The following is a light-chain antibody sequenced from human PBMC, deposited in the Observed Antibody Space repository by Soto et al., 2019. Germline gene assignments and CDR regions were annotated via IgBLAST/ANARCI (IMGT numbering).Light chain of an antibody. CDR1: QSISSW. CDR3: QQYYTYSWT. Sequence: DIQMTQSPSTLSASVGDRVTITCRASQSISSWLAWYQQKPGKAPKLLIYKASSLESGVPSRFRGSGSGTEFTLTISSLKPDDFATYYCQQYYTYSWTFGQGTKVEI. J-gene: IGKJ1*01. CDR2: KAS. V-gene: IGKV1-5*03.